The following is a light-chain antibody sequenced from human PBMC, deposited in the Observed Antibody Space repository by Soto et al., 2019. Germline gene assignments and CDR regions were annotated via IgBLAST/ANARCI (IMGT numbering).Light chain of an antibody. CDR3: QQVHNFPLT. J-gene: IGKJ4*01. CDR2: TAS. Sequence: DIQMTQSPSSVSASVGDRVTITCRASQAISTWLAWYQQKPGKAPELLIYTASTLESGVPSRFSGRGSGTDFTLTISNLQPEEGATYDGQQVHNFPLTFGGGTKVDI. V-gene: IGKV1D-12*01. CDR1: QAISTW.